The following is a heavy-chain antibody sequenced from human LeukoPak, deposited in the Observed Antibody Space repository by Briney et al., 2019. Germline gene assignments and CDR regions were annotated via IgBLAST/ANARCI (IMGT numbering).Heavy chain of an antibody. D-gene: IGHD2-15*01. V-gene: IGHV4-30-4*08. Sequence: SETLSFTCTVSGGSISSGDYYWSWIRQPPGKGLEWIGYIYYSGSTYYNPSLKSRVTISVDTSKNQFSLKLSSVTAADTAVYYCARGKVAASADFDYWGQGTLVTVSS. CDR3: ARGKVAASADFDY. CDR2: IYYSGST. J-gene: IGHJ4*02. CDR1: GGSISSGDYY.